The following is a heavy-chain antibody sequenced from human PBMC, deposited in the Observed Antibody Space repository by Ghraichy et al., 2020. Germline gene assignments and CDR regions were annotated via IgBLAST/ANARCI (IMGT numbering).Heavy chain of an antibody. V-gene: IGHV4-4*02. CDR3: ARDVPIAAAGTRWFDP. J-gene: IGHJ5*02. Sequence: LSLTCAVSGGSISSSNWWSWVRQPPGKGLEWIGEIYHSGSTNFNPSLKSRVTISVDKSKNQFSLKLSSVTAADTAVYYCARDVPIAAAGTRWFDPWGQGTLVTVSS. CDR2: IYHSGST. CDR1: GGSISSSNW. D-gene: IGHD6-13*01.